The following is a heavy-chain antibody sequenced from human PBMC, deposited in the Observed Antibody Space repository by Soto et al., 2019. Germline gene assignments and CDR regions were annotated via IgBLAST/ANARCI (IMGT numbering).Heavy chain of an antibody. CDR1: GFTFTSAW. J-gene: IGHJ4*02. Sequence: VQLEESGGGWVKPGGSLRLSCAGSGFTFTSAWMNWVRQAPGKGLEWVGRVKSKNDGGAIDYGTPVKGRFIISRDDSKNTAYLQMKSLKIEDTGVYYCVGGRPFEYWGQGTLVTVSS. V-gene: IGHV3-15*05. CDR3: VGGRPFEY. CDR2: VKSKNDGGAI. D-gene: IGHD1-26*01.